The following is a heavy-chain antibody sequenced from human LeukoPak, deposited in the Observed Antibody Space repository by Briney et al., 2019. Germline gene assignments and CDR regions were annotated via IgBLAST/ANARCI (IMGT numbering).Heavy chain of an antibody. CDR3: ARDHYDSSGYRIDY. D-gene: IGHD3-22*01. CDR2: IYTSGST. CDR1: GGSISSYY. V-gene: IGHV4-4*07. Sequence: SETLSLTCTVSGGSISSYYWSWIRQSAGKGLEWIGRIYTSGSTNYNPSLKSRVSMSVDTSKNQFSLKLSSVTAADTAEYYCARDHYDSSGYRIDYWGQGTLVTVSS. J-gene: IGHJ4*02.